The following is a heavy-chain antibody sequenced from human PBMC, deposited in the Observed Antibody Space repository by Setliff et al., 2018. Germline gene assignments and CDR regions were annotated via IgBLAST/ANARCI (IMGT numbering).Heavy chain of an antibody. CDR2: IYGTGST. D-gene: IGHD3-10*01. J-gene: IGHJ4*02. CDR3: ARAGYYGSGTYTL. CDR1: GGSIRSGTYY. V-gene: IGHV4-61*09. Sequence: SETLSLTCNVSGGSIRSGTYYWSWIRQPAERGLEWIGHIYGTGSTSYNPSLKSRVTISVDTSKNQFSLKLGSVTAADTAVYYCARAGYYGSGTYTLWGQGTLVTVSS.